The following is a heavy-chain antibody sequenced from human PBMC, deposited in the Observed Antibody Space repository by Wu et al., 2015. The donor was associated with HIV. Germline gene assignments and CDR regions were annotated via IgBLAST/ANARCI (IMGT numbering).Heavy chain of an antibody. CDR1: GYSFSDYH. Sequence: QIQLVQSGAEVKKPGASVKVSCKASGYSFSDYHIHWVRQAPGQGPEWMGGINPLFGTTKHTQKFQDRVTFTTDELKTTAYMELRSLRYEDTGVYYCARNTDSVATSLYSLGVWGQGTTVTSP. CDR2: INPLFGTT. D-gene: IGHD5-12*01. CDR3: ARNTDSVATSLYSLGV. J-gene: IGHJ6*02. V-gene: IGHV1-69*05.